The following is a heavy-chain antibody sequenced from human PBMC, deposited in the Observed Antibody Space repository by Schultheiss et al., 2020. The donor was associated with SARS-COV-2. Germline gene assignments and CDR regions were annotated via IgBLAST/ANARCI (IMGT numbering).Heavy chain of an antibody. CDR2: IYTSGST. Sequence: SETLSLTCTVSGGSISSYYWSWIRQPAGKGLEWIGRIYTSGSTNYNPSLKSRVTISVDTSKNQFSLKLSSVTAADTAVYYCARAVGQLWLPANWFDPWGQGTLVTVSS. J-gene: IGHJ5*02. CDR1: GGSISSYY. D-gene: IGHD5-18*01. V-gene: IGHV4-4*07. CDR3: ARAVGQLWLPANWFDP.